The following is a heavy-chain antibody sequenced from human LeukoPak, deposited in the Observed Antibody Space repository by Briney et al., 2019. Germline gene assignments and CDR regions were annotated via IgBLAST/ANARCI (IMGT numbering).Heavy chain of an antibody. Sequence: PGGSLRLSCAASGFTFSSYGMHWVRQAPGKGLEWVAVIWYDGSSKYYADSVKGRFTISRDNSKNTLYLQMNSLRAEDTAVYYCARGSVREYYYYYGMDVWGQGTTVTVSS. D-gene: IGHD3-10*01. J-gene: IGHJ6*02. CDR2: IWYDGSSK. V-gene: IGHV3-33*01. CDR1: GFTFSSYG. CDR3: ARGSVREYYYYYGMDV.